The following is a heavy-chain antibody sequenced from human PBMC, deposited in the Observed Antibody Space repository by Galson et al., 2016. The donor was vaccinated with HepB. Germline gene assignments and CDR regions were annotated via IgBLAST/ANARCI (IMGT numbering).Heavy chain of an antibody. CDR1: GFTFSTYN. CDR2: ISNSNSYI. CDR3: ARDFGYCSSTSCYKGGLFYYYGMDV. Sequence: SLRLSCAASGFTFSTYNMNWVRQAPGKGLEWVSSISNSNSYIYYTDSVKGRFTFSRDNAKNSLYLQMNSLRAEDTAVYYCARDFGYCSSTSCYKGGLFYYYGMDVWGQGTTVTVSS. V-gene: IGHV3-21*01. J-gene: IGHJ6*02. D-gene: IGHD2-2*02.